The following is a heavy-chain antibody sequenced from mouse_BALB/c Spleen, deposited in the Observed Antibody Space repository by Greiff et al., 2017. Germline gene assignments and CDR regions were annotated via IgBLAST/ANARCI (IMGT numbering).Heavy chain of an antibody. CDR2: IWSGGST. D-gene: IGHD2-2*01. V-gene: IGHV2-2*02. CDR1: GFSLTSYG. J-gene: IGHJ3*01. CDR3: SRMGGYGGGLLAY. Sequence: VQLQESGPGLVQPSQSLSITCTVSGFSLTSYGVHWVRQSPGKGLEWLGVIWSGGSTDYNAAFISRLSISKDNSKSQVFFKMNSLQANDTAISYYSRMGGYGGGLLAYWGQGTLVTVSA.